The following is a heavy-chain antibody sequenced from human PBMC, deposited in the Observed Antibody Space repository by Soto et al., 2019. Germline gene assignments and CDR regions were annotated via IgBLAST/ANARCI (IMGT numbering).Heavy chain of an antibody. D-gene: IGHD3-22*01. Sequence: GASVKVSCKASGGTFSSYAISWVRQAPGQGLEWMGGIIPIFGTANYAQKFQGRVTITADESTSTAYMELSSLRSEDTAVYYCAREAYYYDSSGYYETHGMDVWGQGTTVTVSS. CDR1: GGTFSSYA. CDR3: AREAYYYDSSGYYETHGMDV. J-gene: IGHJ6*02. CDR2: IIPIFGTA. V-gene: IGHV1-69*13.